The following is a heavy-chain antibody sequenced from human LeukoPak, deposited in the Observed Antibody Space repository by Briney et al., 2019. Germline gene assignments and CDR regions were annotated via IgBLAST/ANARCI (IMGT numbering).Heavy chain of an antibody. Sequence: GGSLRLSCAASGFIFSTYSMNWVRQAPGKGLEWVSSISSSSSYIYYADSVKGRFTISRDNAKNSLYLQMNSLRLGDTALYYCATDCSGNRCYSLWGQGTLVTVSS. CDR3: ATDCSGNRCYSL. CDR1: GFIFSTYS. D-gene: IGHD2-15*01. J-gene: IGHJ4*02. V-gene: IGHV3-21*04. CDR2: ISSSSSYI.